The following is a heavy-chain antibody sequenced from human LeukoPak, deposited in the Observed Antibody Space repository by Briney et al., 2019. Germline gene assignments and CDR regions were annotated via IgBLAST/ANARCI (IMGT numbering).Heavy chain of an antibody. J-gene: IGHJ5*02. D-gene: IGHD2-2*01. CDR2: IYPGDSDT. CDR3: ARANRDCSSTSCYGSNWFDP. Sequence: NRGESLQISCKGSGYSFSNYWIGWVRQMSGKGLEWMGIIYPGDSDTRYSPSFQGQVTISADKSISTAYLQWSSLKASDTAMYYCARANRDCSSTSCYGSNWFDPWGQGTLVTVSS. V-gene: IGHV5-51*01. CDR1: GYSFSNYW.